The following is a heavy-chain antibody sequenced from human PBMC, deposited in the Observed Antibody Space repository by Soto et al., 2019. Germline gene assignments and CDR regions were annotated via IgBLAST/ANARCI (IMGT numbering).Heavy chain of an antibody. Sequence: PRLSCASSGFSFTTYAMHWVRQAPGKGLEWVAGISYDETYKYYAESVEGRFTISRDNSKNTLYLQMNSLRGDDTAVYHCARDRTGEDPGGWFDPWGQGTLVTVSS. CDR3: ARDRTGEDPGGWFDP. V-gene: IGHV3-30-3*01. J-gene: IGHJ5*02. CDR2: ISYDETYK. CDR1: GFSFTTYA. D-gene: IGHD3-10*01.